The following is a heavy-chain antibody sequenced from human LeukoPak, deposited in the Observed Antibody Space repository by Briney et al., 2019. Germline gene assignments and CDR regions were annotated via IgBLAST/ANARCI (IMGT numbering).Heavy chain of an antibody. Sequence: PSGTLSLTCTVSGGSISSSSYYWGWIRQPPGKGLEWIGSIYYSGSTYYNPSLKSRVTISVDTSKNQFSLKLSSVTAADTAVYYCARQFSPVVTTRSIAAFDIWGQGTMVTVSS. CDR3: ARQFSPVVTTRSIAAFDI. D-gene: IGHD4-17*01. V-gene: IGHV4-39*01. CDR1: GGSISSSSYY. J-gene: IGHJ3*02. CDR2: IYYSGST.